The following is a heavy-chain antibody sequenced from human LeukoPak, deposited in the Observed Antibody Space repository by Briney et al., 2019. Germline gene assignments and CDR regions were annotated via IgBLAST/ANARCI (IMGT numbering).Heavy chain of an antibody. D-gene: IGHD2-2*01. Sequence: SQTLSLTCAISGDSVSSNSVTWNWIRQSPSRGLEWLGRTYYRSTWYNDYAVSVRGRVTVNPDTSKNQFSLHLNSVTPEDTAVYYCARRLTQYDCFDPWGQGILVTVSS. CDR1: GDSVSSNSVT. CDR3: ARRLTQYDCFDP. V-gene: IGHV6-1*01. J-gene: IGHJ5*02. CDR2: TYYRSTWYN.